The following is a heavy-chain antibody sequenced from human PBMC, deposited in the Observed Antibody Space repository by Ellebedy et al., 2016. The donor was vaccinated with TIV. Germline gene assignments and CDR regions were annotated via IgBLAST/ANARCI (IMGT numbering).Heavy chain of an antibody. CDR1: GFTFSNYG. D-gene: IGHD3-22*01. CDR3: ARDSYSFDSSGYYFDY. Sequence: GGSLRLXCAASGFTFSNYGMHWVRQAPGKGLAWVAGIWYDGSNRNYADSVKGRFTISRDNSKNTLYLQMNSLRAEDTAVYYCARDSYSFDSSGYYFDYWGQGTLVTVSS. V-gene: IGHV3-33*01. CDR2: IWYDGSNR. J-gene: IGHJ4*02.